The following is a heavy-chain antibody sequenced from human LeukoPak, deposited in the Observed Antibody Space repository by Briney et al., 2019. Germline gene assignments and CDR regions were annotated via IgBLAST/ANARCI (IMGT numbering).Heavy chain of an antibody. J-gene: IGHJ4*02. V-gene: IGHV3-23*01. Sequence: GGSLRLSCAGSGFTLSSYPMSWVRQAPAKGLQWVSAISGGGGSAYYADSVKGRFTISRDNSKGTLYLQMHSLRAEDTAIYYCAARPLMPPRFDYWGQGTLVTVSS. CDR3: AARPLMPPRFDY. CDR2: ISGGGGSA. D-gene: IGHD2-2*01. CDR1: GFTLSSYP.